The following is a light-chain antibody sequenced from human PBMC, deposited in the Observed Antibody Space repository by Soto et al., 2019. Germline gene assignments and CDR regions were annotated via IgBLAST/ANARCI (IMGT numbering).Light chain of an antibody. J-gene: IGLJ2*01. Sequence: QSALTQPASVSGSPGQSITISCTGTSSDVGGYNYVSWYQQHPGKAPKLMIYDVSNRPSGVSNRFSGSKSVNTASLTISGLQAEDEADYYCSSYTSSGTVVFGGGTKLTVL. CDR1: SSDVGGYNY. CDR3: SSYTSSGTVV. V-gene: IGLV2-14*03. CDR2: DVS.